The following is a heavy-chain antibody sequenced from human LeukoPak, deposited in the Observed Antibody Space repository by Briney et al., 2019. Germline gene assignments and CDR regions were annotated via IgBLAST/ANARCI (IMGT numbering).Heavy chain of an antibody. V-gene: IGHV1-69*13. D-gene: IGHD5-18*01. CDR3: ARITYVDTAIGD. CDR1: GGTFSSYA. CDR2: IIPIVGTA. J-gene: IGHJ4*02. Sequence: ASVKVSCKASGGTFSSYAISWVRQSPGQRLEWMGGIIPIVGTANYAQKFQGRVTITADESTSTAYMELSSLRSEDTAVYCCARITYVDTAIGDWGQGTLVTVSS.